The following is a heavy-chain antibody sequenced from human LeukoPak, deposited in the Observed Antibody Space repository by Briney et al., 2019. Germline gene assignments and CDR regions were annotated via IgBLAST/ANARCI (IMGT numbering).Heavy chain of an antibody. J-gene: IGHJ4*02. CDR1: GRSISSGCYY. Sequence: SETLSLTCTVSGRSISSGCYYWSWIRQPAGKGLEWIGRIYTSGNTHYNAPVQSPVNLSVDTSKNQYSMRLSSVDAADTGVYYCASMRVRGVIITGAIDYWGRGTLVTVSS. V-gene: IGHV4-61*02. D-gene: IGHD3-10*01. CDR2: IYTSGNT. CDR3: ASMRVRGVIITGAIDY.